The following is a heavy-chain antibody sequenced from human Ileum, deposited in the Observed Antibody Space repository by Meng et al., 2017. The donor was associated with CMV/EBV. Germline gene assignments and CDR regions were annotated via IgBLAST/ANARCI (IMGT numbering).Heavy chain of an antibody. CDR2: IYRRYNT. D-gene: IGHD1-14*01. V-gene: IGHV3-53*01. CDR3: ARGPPLGWFDP. CDR1: GFTVRLHY. J-gene: IGHJ5*02. Sequence: VPLVASGGCLIPPGGVLRISCAGSGFTVRLHYLSWVRQAPRKGLGWGSVIYRRYNTYYADSVKGRFTHPRDNFQDTLFLQMNRLRTDDTAGYYCARGPPLGWFDPWGQGTLVTVSS.